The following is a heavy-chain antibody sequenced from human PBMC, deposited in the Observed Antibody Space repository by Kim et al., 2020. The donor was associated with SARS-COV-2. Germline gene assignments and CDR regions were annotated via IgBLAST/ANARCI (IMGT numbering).Heavy chain of an antibody. CDR1: GFTFSSYA. V-gene: IGHV3-23*01. CDR2: ISGSGGST. Sequence: GGSLRLSCAASGFTFSSYAMSWVRQAPGKGLEWVSAISGSGGSTYYADSVKGRFTISRDNSKIMPYLQMNRLRAEDTAVYYCAKESLYGHFQHWGQGTLVTVST. CDR3: AKESLYGHFQH. J-gene: IGHJ1*01. D-gene: IGHD2-2*02.